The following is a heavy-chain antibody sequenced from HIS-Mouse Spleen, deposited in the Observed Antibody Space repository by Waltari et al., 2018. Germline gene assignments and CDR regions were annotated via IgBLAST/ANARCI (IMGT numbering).Heavy chain of an antibody. CDR3: AREGTGDLDY. V-gene: IGHV4-39*07. CDR2: IYYSGST. J-gene: IGHJ4*02. Sequence: QLQLQESGPGLVKPSETLSLTCTVSGGSISSSSSYWGWIRQPPGKGLEWIGSIYYSGSTYYNPSLKSRVTISVDTSKNQFSLKLSSVTAADTAVYYCAREGTGDLDYWGQGTLVTVSS. D-gene: IGHD7-27*01. CDR1: GGSISSSSSY.